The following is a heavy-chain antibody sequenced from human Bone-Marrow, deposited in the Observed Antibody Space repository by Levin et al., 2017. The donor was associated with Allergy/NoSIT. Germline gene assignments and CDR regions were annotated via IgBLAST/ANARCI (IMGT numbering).Heavy chain of an antibody. CDR2: INHSGST. J-gene: IGHJ5*02. Sequence: SSETLSLTCAVYGGSFSGYYWSWIRQPPGKGLEWIGEINHSGSTNYNPSLKSRVTISVDTSKNQFSLKLSSVTAADTAVYYCARELCLDPWGQGTLVTVSS. CDR1: GGSFSGYY. D-gene: IGHD2-2*01. CDR3: ARELCLDP. V-gene: IGHV4-34*01.